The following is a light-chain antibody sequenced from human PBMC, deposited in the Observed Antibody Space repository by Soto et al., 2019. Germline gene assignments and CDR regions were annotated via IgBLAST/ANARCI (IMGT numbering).Light chain of an antibody. J-gene: IGKJ1*01. Sequence: DIQRTQSPSTLSASVGDRVTITCRASQSISSWLAWYQQKPGKAPKLLIYDASSLESGVPSRFSGSGSGTEFTPTISSLQPDDFATYYCQQYNSYSWTFGQGTKVDIK. V-gene: IGKV1-5*01. CDR1: QSISSW. CDR2: DAS. CDR3: QQYNSYSWT.